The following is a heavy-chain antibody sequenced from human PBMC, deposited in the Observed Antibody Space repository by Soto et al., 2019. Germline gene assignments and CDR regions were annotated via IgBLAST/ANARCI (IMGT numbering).Heavy chain of an antibody. D-gene: IGHD1-20*01. CDR3: XXXXXXXXYNQNWFDP. J-gene: IGHJ5*02. CDR1: GYTFTSYG. V-gene: IGHV1-18*01. CDR2: ISAYNGNT. Sequence: QVQLVQSGAEVKKPGASVKVSCKASGYTFTSYGISWVRQAPGQGLEWMGWISAYNGNTNYAQKLQGRVTMTTDTSTSTAXXXXXXXXXXXXXXXXXXXXXXXXXYNQNWFDPWGQGTLVTVSS.